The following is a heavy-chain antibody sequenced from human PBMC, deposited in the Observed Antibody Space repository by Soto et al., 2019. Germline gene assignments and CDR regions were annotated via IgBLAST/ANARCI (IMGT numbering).Heavy chain of an antibody. CDR3: AREGSSGYYYASNYFDY. J-gene: IGHJ4*02. D-gene: IGHD3-22*01. V-gene: IGHV4-30-4*01. Sequence: SETLSLTCTVSGGSISSGDYYWSWIRQPPGKGLEWIGYIYYSGSTYYNPSLKSRVTISVDTSKNQFSLKLSSVTAADTAVYYCAREGSSGYYYASNYFDYWGQGTLVTVSS. CDR2: IYYSGST. CDR1: GGSISSGDYY.